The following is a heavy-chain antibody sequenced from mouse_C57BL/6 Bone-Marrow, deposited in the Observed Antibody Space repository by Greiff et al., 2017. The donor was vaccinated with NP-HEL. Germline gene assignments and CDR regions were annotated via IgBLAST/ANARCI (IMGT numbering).Heavy chain of an antibody. CDR3: ARSDDFPRYWYFDV. V-gene: IGHV1-81*01. Sequence: VMLVESGAELARPGASVKLSCKASGYTFTSYGISWVKQRTGQGLEWIGEIYPRSGNTYYNEKFKGKATLTADKSSSTAYMELRSLTSEDSAVYFCARSDDFPRYWYFDVWGTGTTVTVSS. J-gene: IGHJ1*03. CDR2: IYPRSGNT. CDR1: GYTFTSYG. D-gene: IGHD2-4*01.